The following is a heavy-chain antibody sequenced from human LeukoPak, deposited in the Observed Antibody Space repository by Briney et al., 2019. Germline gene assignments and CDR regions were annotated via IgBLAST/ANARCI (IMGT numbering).Heavy chain of an antibody. CDR3: AKYMQRTAFDYFDY. CDR1: GFSFSGYS. D-gene: IGHD6-25*01. V-gene: IGHV3-21*04. CDR2: ISSSSTYI. J-gene: IGHJ4*02. Sequence: GGSLRLSCATSGFSFSGYSLNWVRQAPGKGLEWVSSISSSSTYIHYADSVKGRFTISRDNSKNTLYLQMNSLRAEDTAVFYCAKYMQRTAFDYFDYWGQGTLVTVSS.